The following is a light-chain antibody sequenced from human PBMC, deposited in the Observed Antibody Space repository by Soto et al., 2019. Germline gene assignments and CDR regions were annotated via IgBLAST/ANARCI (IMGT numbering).Light chain of an antibody. CDR1: QSVSSSY. J-gene: IGKJ2*01. V-gene: IGKV3-20*01. Sequence: EIVLTQSPGTLSLSPGERATLSCRASQSVSSSYLAWYQQKPGQAPRLLIYGASSMATGIPDRFSGSGSGTDFTLTISSLEPEDVAVYYCQQYGSYTFGQGTKLEIK. CDR2: GAS. CDR3: QQYGSYT.